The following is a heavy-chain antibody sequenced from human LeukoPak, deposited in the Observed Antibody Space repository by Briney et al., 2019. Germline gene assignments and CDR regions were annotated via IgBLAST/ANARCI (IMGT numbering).Heavy chain of an antibody. CDR2: IFYSGST. D-gene: IGHD3-10*01. V-gene: IGHV4-39*01. Sequence: SETLSLTCTVSGGSISSSYYFWGWIRRPPGKGLQWIGSIFYSGSTYYNPSLKSRVTISVDTSKNQFSLKLSSVTAADTAMYYCARYYYGSGRTNYWGQGTLVTVSS. J-gene: IGHJ4*02. CDR3: ARYYYGSGRTNY. CDR1: GGSISSSYYF.